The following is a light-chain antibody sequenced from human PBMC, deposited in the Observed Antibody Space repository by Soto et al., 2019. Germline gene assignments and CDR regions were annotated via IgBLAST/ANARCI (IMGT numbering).Light chain of an antibody. Sequence: IQMTQSPTTLSASIGDRVTITCRASESIRTWLAWYQHKPGKAPKLLIYAASSLQSGVPSRFSGSGSGTDFTLTISSLQPEDFATYYCLQDYNYPWTFGQGTKVDIK. CDR3: LQDYNYPWT. V-gene: IGKV1-6*01. CDR2: AAS. J-gene: IGKJ1*01. CDR1: ESIRTW.